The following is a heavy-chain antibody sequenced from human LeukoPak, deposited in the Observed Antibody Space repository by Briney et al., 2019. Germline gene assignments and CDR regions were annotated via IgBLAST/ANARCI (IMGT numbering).Heavy chain of an antibody. CDR1: GYPFTGYA. CDR2: VSAGDGNT. CDR3: ARAPSSGWYYDS. J-gene: IGHJ4*02. V-gene: IGHV1-3*01. D-gene: IGHD6-19*01. Sequence: GASVKVSCKASGYPFTGYAIHWVRQAPGQGLEWMGCVSAGDGNTKSSQNFQGRVTITRDTSANTAYMELSSLRSEDTAVYYCARAPSSGWYYDSWGQGTLVTVSS.